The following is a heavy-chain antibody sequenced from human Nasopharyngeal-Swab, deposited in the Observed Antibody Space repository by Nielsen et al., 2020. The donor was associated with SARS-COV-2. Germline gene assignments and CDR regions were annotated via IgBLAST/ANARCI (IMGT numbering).Heavy chain of an antibody. CDR3: ARDGGIAVAGTAFDI. J-gene: IGHJ3*02. V-gene: IGHV4-59*01. CDR2: IYYSGST. CDR1: GGSISSYY. Sequence: SENLSLTCTVSGGSISSYYWSWIRQPPGKGLEWIGYIYYSGSTNYNPSLKSRVTISVDTSKNQFSLKLSSVTAADTAVYYCARDGGIAVAGTAFDIWGQGTMVTVSS. D-gene: IGHD6-19*01.